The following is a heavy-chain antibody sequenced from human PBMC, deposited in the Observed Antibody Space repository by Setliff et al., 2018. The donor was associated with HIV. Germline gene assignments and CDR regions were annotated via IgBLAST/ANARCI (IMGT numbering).Heavy chain of an antibody. CDR2: ISTYSDET. Sequence: ASVKVSCKASGYTFINYAMNWVRQAPGQGLEWMGWISTYSDETSYAQRLQGRVTMTTDTSTSTAYMELRRLTFDDTAVYYCARDVEHMMDVWGQGTTVTVSS. J-gene: IGHJ6*02. V-gene: IGHV1-18*01. CDR1: GYTFINYA. CDR3: ARDVEHMMDV.